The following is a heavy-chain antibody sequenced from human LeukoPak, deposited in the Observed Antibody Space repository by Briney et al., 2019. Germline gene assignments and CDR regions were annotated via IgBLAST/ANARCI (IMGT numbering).Heavy chain of an antibody. CDR1: ELTLSDNY. CDR3: ARRAGSYSHSYDY. V-gene: IGHV3-53*01. D-gene: IGHD2-15*01. CDR2: IYSGGST. J-gene: IGHJ4*02. Sequence: GGSLRLSCAASELTLSDNYMRWIRQAPGRGLEWVSFIYSGGSTYYADSGRGRFIIARDTSKNPLYLQTNSLRAEAAAIYYCARRAGSYSHSYDYWGQGTLVTVSS.